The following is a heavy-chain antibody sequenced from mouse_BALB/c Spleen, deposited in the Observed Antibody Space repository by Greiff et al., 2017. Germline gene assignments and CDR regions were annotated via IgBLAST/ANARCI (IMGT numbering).Heavy chain of an antibody. J-gene: IGHJ4*01. Sequence: VQLQQPGAELVKPGASVKLSCKASGYTFTSYYMYWVKQRPGQGLEWIGGINPSNGGTNFNEKFKSKATLTVDKSSSTAYMQLSSLTSEDSAVYYCTRSGITTNYAMDYWGQGTSVTVSS. CDR3: TRSGITTNYAMDY. CDR1: GYTFTSYY. V-gene: IGHV1S81*02. D-gene: IGHD2-4*01. CDR2: INPSNGGT.